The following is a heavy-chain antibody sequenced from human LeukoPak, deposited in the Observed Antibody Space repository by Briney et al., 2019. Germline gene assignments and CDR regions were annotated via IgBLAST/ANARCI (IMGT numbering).Heavy chain of an antibody. CDR3: AEWNSVYWYFDL. CDR2: ISGSGGST. Sequence: GGSLRLSCAASGFTFSKYAMSWVRQVPEKGLEWVSGISGSGGSTYYADPVKGRFTIYRDNSKNTLHLQMNSLRAEDTALYYCAEWNSVYWYFDLWGRGTLVTVSS. D-gene: IGHD1-1*01. CDR1: GFTFSKYA. J-gene: IGHJ2*01. V-gene: IGHV3-23*01.